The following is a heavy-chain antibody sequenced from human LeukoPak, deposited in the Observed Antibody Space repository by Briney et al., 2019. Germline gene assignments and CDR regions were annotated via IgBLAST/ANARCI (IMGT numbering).Heavy chain of an antibody. D-gene: IGHD2-8*01. V-gene: IGHV5-51*01. J-gene: IGHJ4*02. CDR2: IYPGDSET. CDR3: ARALVYTIPYFDY. CDR1: GWRFTNYW. Sequence: GESLKIACKGSGWRFTNYWIGWVRQMPGKGLEWMGIIYPGDSETRYSPPFQCQVTVSADKSINTAYLRWSSPKASDTAMYYCARALVYTIPYFDYWGQGTLVTVSS.